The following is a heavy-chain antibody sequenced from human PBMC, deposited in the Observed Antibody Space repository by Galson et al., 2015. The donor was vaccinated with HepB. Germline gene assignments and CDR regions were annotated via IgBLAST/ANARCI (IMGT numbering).Heavy chain of an antibody. CDR1: GFTFSNFG. V-gene: IGHV3-48*01. CDR2: ITGGSPTM. Sequence: SLRLSCAASGFTFSNFGMKWVRQAPGKGLEWLSYITGGSPTMYYADSVKGRFTISRDSAKSSLYLQMNSLRAEDTAVYYCARSYNYYHMDVWGEGTTVTVSS. D-gene: IGHD3-16*01. CDR3: ARSYNYYHMDV. J-gene: IGHJ6*03.